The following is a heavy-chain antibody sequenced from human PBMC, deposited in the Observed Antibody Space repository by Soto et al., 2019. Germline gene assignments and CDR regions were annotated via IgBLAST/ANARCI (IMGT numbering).Heavy chain of an antibody. D-gene: IGHD3-3*01. CDR3: ARQYYGNYFDY. V-gene: IGHV4-39*01. CDR2: IYYSGST. CDR1: GGSISSSSYY. J-gene: IGHJ4*02. Sequence: QLQLQESGPGLVKPSETLSLTCTVSGGSISSSSYYWGWIRQPPGKGLEWIGSIYYSGSTYYNPSLKSRVTISVDTSKKELSLKVSSVTAADTALYYCARQYYGNYFDYWGQGTLVTVSS.